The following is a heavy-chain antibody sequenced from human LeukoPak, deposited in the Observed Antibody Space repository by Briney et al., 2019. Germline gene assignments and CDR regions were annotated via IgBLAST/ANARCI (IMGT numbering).Heavy chain of an antibody. J-gene: IGHJ5*02. Sequence: SGPTLVNPTQTLTLTCAFSGFSLSTSGVGVGWIRQPPGKALEWLALIYWDDDKRYSPSLKSRLTITKDTSRNQVVLTMTNMDPVDTATYYCAHSRSVAAIISWFDPWGQGTLVTVSS. CDR2: IYWDDDK. V-gene: IGHV2-5*02. CDR3: AHSRSVAAIISWFDP. D-gene: IGHD2-15*01. CDR1: GFSLSTSGVG.